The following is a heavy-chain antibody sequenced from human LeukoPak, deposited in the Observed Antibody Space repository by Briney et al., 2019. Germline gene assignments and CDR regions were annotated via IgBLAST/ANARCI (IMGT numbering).Heavy chain of an antibody. Sequence: GGSLRLSCAASGFTFSSYSMNWVRQAPGKGLEWVSSISSSSSHIYYADSVKGRFTISRDNAKNSLHLQMNSLRAEDTAVYYCARDLTVGATVRYFDYWGQGTLVTVSS. CDR3: ARDLTVGATVRYFDY. D-gene: IGHD1-26*01. J-gene: IGHJ4*02. CDR2: ISSSSSHI. V-gene: IGHV3-21*01. CDR1: GFTFSSYS.